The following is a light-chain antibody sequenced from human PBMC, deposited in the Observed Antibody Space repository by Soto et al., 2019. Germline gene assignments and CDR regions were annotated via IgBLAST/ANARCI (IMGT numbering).Light chain of an antibody. CDR3: QQFHDWPMT. Sequence: EIVMTQSPATLSVSPGERATLSCRASQSISSNLAWYQQKPGQAPRLLISGASTRATGIPARFSGSGSGTDFTLTISSLKSEDFTVYYCQQFHDWPMTFGPGTKVDIK. CDR1: QSISSN. J-gene: IGKJ3*01. V-gene: IGKV3-15*01. CDR2: GAS.